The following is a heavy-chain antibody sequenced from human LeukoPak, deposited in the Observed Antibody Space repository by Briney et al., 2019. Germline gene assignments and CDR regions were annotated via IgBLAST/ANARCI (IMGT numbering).Heavy chain of an antibody. CDR1: GYTFTGYY. V-gene: IGHV1-2*02. D-gene: IGHD2-2*01. Sequence: ASLKVSFKASGYTFTGYYMHWVRQAPGQGLAWMGWINPNSGGTNYAQKFQGRVSMTRDTSISTAYMELSRLRSDDTAVYYCARDAGIVVVPAAMLGYWGQATLVTVCS. J-gene: IGHJ4*02. CDR3: ARDAGIVVVPAAMLGY. CDR2: INPNSGGT.